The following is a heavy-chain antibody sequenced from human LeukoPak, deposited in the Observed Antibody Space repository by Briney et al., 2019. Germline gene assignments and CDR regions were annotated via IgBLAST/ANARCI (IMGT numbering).Heavy chain of an antibody. V-gene: IGHV3-30*03. CDR1: GFTFSSYG. D-gene: IGHD3-10*01. Sequence: PGGSLRLSCAASGFTFSSYGMHWFRQAPGKGLEWVAVISYDGSNKYYADSVKGRFTISRDNSKNTLYLQMSSLRSEDTAVYYCARGDYYGSGSYPWGQGTLVTVSS. J-gene: IGHJ5*02. CDR3: ARGDYYGSGSYP. CDR2: ISYDGSNK.